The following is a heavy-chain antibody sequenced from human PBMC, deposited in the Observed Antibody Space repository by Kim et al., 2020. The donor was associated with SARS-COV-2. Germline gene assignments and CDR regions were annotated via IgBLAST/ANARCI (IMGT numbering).Heavy chain of an antibody. CDR1: GFTFSNYW. CDR3: VRDGWSSGCETYGMDV. D-gene: IGHD6-19*01. Sequence: GGSLRLSCAASGFTFSNYWMHWVRQAPGKGLVWVSRINNGGSSTNYVDSVKGRFTMSRDNAKNTLYLQMNSLRVEDTAVYYCVRDGWSSGCETYGMDVRGQGTTVTVSS. CDR2: INNGGSST. V-gene: IGHV3-74*01. J-gene: IGHJ6*02.